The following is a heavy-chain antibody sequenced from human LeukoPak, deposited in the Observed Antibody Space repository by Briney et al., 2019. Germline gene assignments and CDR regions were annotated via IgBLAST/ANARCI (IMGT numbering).Heavy chain of an antibody. CDR3: AREAPDRYYYYGTDV. CDR2: ISYDGSNK. J-gene: IGHJ6*04. V-gene: IGHV3-30*04. CDR1: GFTFSSYA. D-gene: IGHD1-14*01. Sequence: GGSLRLSCAASGFTFSSYAMHWVRQAPGKGLEWVAVISYDGSNKYYADSVKGRFTTSRDNSKNTLYLQMNSLRAEDTAVYYCAREAPDRYYYYGTDVWGKGTTVTVSS.